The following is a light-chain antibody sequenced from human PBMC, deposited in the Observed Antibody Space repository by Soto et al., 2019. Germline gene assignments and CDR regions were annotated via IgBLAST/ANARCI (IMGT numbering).Light chain of an antibody. CDR3: SSYTDSSTYV. CDR1: SSDLAIYNY. V-gene: IGLV2-14*01. Sequence: QSVLPHPASVSWSPGHSITISCTGTSSDLAIYNYVSWYQQQPGKAPKLMIYQVTNRPSGVSNRFSGSRSGNTASLTISGLQAEEEADYYCSSYTDSSTYVFGTGTKVTVL. CDR2: QVT. J-gene: IGLJ1*01.